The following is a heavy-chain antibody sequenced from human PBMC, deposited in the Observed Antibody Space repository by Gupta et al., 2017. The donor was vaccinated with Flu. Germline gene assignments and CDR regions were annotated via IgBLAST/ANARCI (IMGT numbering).Heavy chain of an antibody. CDR2: IYSSGTT. J-gene: IGHJ3*02. CDR1: GGSISSGSYH. Sequence: QVQLQESGPGLVKPSQTLSLTCTVSGGSISSGSYHWSWIRQPAGKGLEWIGRIYSSGTTEYNPSLKSRVTVSLDTAKNQFSLKLSSVTAADTAVYYWARDPAPDTFDIWGQGTMVTVSS. CDR3: ARDPAPDTFDI. V-gene: IGHV4-61*02.